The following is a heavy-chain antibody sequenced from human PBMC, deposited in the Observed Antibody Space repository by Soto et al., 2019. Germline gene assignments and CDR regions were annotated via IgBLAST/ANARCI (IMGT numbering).Heavy chain of an antibody. D-gene: IGHD3-3*01. CDR2: IYYSGST. V-gene: IGHV4-59*01. J-gene: IGHJ4*02. Sequence: SETLSLTCTVSGGSISSYYWSWIRQPPGKGLEWIGYIYYSGSTNYNPSLKSRVTISVDTSKNQFSLKLSSVTAADTAVYYCARGGGTKYDFWSGPSNFDYWGQRTLVTVSS. CDR1: GGSISSYY. CDR3: ARGGGTKYDFWSGPSNFDY.